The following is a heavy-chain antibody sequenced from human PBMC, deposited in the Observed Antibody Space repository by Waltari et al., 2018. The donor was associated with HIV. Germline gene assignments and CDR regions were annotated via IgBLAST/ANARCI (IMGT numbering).Heavy chain of an antibody. CDR1: GFTFSSYG. J-gene: IGHJ6*02. D-gene: IGHD3-3*01. V-gene: IGHV3-33*01. CDR2: IWYDGSNK. CDR3: AREDFGVVGDYYYYGMDV. Sequence: QVQLVESGGGVVQPGRSLRLSCAASGFTFSSYGMHWVCQAPGKVLEWGAVIWYDGSNKYYAESVKGRFTISRDNSKNTLYLQMNSLRAEDTAIYYCAREDFGVVGDYYYYGMDVWGQGTTVTVSS.